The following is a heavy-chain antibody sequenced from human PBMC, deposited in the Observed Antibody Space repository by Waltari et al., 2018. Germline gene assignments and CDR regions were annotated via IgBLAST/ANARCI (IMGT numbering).Heavy chain of an antibody. Sequence: EVQLVESGGGLVQPGGSLRLSCAASGFTFSSYEMNWVRQAPGEGLGGVSYISSRGSTIYYADSVKGRFTISRDNAKNSLYLQMNSLRAEDTAVYYCAREPLSHGIDYWGQGTLVTVSS. CDR3: AREPLSHGIDY. CDR2: ISSRGSTI. J-gene: IGHJ4*02. V-gene: IGHV3-48*03. CDR1: GFTFSSYE.